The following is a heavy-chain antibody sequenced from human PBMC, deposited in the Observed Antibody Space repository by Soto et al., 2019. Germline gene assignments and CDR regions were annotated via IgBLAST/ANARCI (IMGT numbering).Heavy chain of an antibody. J-gene: IGHJ6*02. V-gene: IGHV3-49*03. CDR1: GFTFGDYA. CDR2: IRSKAYGGTT. Sequence: PGGSRRLSCTASGFTFGDYAMSWFRQAPGKGLEWVGFIRSKAYGGTTEYAASVKGRFTISRDDSKSIAYLQMNSLKTEDTAVYYCTRGGSSGPYYYYGMDVWGQGTTVTVSS. CDR3: TRGGSSGPYYYYGMDV. D-gene: IGHD6-6*01.